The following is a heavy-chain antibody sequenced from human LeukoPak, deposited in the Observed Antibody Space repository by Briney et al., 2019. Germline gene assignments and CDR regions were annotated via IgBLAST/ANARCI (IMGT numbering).Heavy chain of an antibody. V-gene: IGHV4-30-4*01. CDR2: IYYSGST. CDR3: ARSNRYYYYGMDV. D-gene: IGHD2-21*01. J-gene: IGHJ6*02. Sequence: SETLSLTCTVSGGSISSGDYYWSWIRQPPGKGLEWIGCIYYSGSTYYNPSLKSRVTISVDTSKNQFSLKLSSVTAADTAVYYCARSNRYYYYGMDVWGQGTTVTVSS. CDR1: GGSISSGDYY.